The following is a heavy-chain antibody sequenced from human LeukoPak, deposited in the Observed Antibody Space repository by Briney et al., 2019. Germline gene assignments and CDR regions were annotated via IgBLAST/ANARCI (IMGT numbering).Heavy chain of an antibody. J-gene: IGHJ6*03. D-gene: IGHD2-15*01. CDR2: INHSGST. V-gene: IGHV4-34*01. Sequence: PSETLSLTCAVYGGSFSGYYWSWIRQPPGKRREWIGEINHSGSTNYNPSLKSRVTISVDTSKNQFSLKLRSVTAADTAVYYRARGAKLGYCSGGSCQRLYYYYYMVVWGKGTTVTVSS. CDR3: ARGAKLGYCSGGSCQRLYYYYYMVV. CDR1: GGSFSGYY.